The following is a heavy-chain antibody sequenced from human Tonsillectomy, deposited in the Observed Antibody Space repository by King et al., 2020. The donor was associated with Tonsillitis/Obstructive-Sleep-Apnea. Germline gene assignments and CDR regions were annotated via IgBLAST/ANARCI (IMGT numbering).Heavy chain of an antibody. Sequence: QLQESGPGLVKPSETLSLTCTVSGGSISSSSYYWGWIRQPPGKGLEWIGSIYYSGSTYYNPSLKSRVTISVDTSKNQFSLKLSSVTAEDTAVYYCARQQYYYYYLDVWGKGTTVTVSS. CDR3: ARQQYYYYYLDV. CDR1: GGSISSSSYY. CDR2: IYYSGST. J-gene: IGHJ6*03. V-gene: IGHV4-39*01.